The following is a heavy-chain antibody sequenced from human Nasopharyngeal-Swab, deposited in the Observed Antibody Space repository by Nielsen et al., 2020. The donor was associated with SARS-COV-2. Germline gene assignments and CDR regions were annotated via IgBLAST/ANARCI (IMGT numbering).Heavy chain of an antibody. D-gene: IGHD6-6*01. J-gene: IGHJ5*01. Sequence: WVRQAPGQGLEWMGWINTNTGNPTYAQGFTGRFVFSLDTSVSTAYLQISSLKAEDTAVYYCARLIAAPRGNWFDSWGQGTLVTVSS. V-gene: IGHV7-4-1*02. CDR2: INTNTGNP. CDR3: ARLIAAPRGNWFDS.